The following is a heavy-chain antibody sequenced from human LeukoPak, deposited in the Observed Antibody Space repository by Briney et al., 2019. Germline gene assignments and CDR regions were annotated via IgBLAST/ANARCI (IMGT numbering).Heavy chain of an antibody. V-gene: IGHV4-34*01. D-gene: IGHD2/OR15-2a*01. J-gene: IGHJ6*03. CDR1: GGSFSGYY. CDR2: INHSGST. CDR3: ARDPRIYYYMDV. Sequence: SETLSLTCAVYGGSFSGYYWSWNRQPPGKGLEWIGEINHSGSTNYNPSLKSRVTISVDTSKNQFSLKLSSVTAADTAVYYCARDPRIYYYMDVWGKGTTVTVSS.